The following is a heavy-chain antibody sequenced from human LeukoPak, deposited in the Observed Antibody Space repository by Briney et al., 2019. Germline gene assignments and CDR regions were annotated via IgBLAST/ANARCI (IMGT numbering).Heavy chain of an antibody. CDR2: INHSGST. Sequence: PSETLSLTCAVYGGSFSGYYWSWIRQPPGKGLEWIGEINHSGSTNYNPSLKSRVTISVDTSKNQFSLKLSSVTAADTAVYYCARGREGYCSGGSCYGIDYWGQGTLVTVPS. J-gene: IGHJ4*02. CDR3: ARGREGYCSGGSCYGIDY. CDR1: GGSFSGYY. V-gene: IGHV4-34*01. D-gene: IGHD2-15*01.